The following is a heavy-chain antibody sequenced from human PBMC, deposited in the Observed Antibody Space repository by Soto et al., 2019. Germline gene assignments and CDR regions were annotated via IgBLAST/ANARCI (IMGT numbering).Heavy chain of an antibody. CDR1: GFTFRSSA. J-gene: IGHJ6*02. CDR2: LVVGTGNT. Sequence: SVQVSCKTSGFTFRSSAVQWVRQARGQRLEWIGWLVVGTGNTNYAQKFQQRVTISSDRSTNTVSMELSSLTSEDTAVYYCATGAYCSGGSCSDYYYYYYGMDLWGQGTTVTVSS. CDR3: ATGAYCSGGSCSDYYYYYYGMDL. D-gene: IGHD2-15*01. V-gene: IGHV1-58*01.